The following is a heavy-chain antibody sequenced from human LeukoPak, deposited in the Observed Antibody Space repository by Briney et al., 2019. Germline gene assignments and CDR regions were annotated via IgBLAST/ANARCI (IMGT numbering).Heavy chain of an antibody. CDR1: GYTFTSYG. Sequence: ASVKVSCKASGYTFTSYGISWVRQATGHGLEWMGSISAYNGNTNYAQNLQGRVTMTTDTSTSTAYMELRSLRSDDTAVYYCARVNSPIAAAGTGWFDPWGQGTLVTVSS. CDR3: ARVNSPIAAAGTGWFDP. CDR2: ISAYNGNT. V-gene: IGHV1-18*01. J-gene: IGHJ5*02. D-gene: IGHD6-13*01.